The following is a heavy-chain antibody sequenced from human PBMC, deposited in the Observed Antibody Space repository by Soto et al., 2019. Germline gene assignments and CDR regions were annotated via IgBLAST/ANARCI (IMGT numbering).Heavy chain of an antibody. CDR2: INPNSGGT. J-gene: IGHJ6*02. CDR1: GYTFTGYY. V-gene: IGHV1-2*04. CDR3: ARGNSSGYYPVPLYYYYGMDV. Sequence: EASVKVSCKASGYTFTGYYMHWVRQAPGQGLEWMGWINPNSGGTNYAQKFQGWVTMTRDTSISTAYMELSRLRSDDTAVYYCARGNSSGYYPVPLYYYYGMDVWGQGATVTVSS. D-gene: IGHD3-22*01.